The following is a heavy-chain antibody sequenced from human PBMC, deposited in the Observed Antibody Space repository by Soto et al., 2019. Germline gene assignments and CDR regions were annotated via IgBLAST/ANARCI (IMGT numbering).Heavy chain of an antibody. Sequence: GGSLRLSCAASGFTFSSYWMSWVRQAPGKGLEWVANIKQDGSEKYYVDSVKGRFTISRDNAKNSLYLQMNSLRAEDTAVYYCARDKASRYCSSTSCARGYYHDYWGQGTLVTVSS. V-gene: IGHV3-7*01. CDR3: ARDKASRYCSSTSCARGYYHDY. CDR1: GFTFSSYW. J-gene: IGHJ4*02. D-gene: IGHD2-2*01. CDR2: IKQDGSEK.